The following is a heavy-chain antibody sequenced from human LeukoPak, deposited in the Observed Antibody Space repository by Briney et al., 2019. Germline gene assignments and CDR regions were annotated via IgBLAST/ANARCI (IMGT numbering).Heavy chain of an antibody. D-gene: IGHD3-10*01. Sequence: GESLKISCKGSGYSFTSYWIGWGRQMPGKGLEWMGIIYPGDSDTRYSPSFQGQVTISADKSISTAYLQWSSLKASDTAMYYCARGLLWFGELFLSAFDIWGQGTMVTVSS. V-gene: IGHV5-51*01. CDR3: ARGLLWFGELFLSAFDI. J-gene: IGHJ3*02. CDR2: IYPGDSDT. CDR1: GYSFTSYW.